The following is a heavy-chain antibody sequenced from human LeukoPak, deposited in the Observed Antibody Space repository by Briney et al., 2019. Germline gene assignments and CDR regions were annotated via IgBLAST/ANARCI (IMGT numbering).Heavy chain of an antibody. V-gene: IGHV4-34*01. CDR2: INHSGNT. D-gene: IGHD2-2*01. Sequence: PSETLSLTCAVYSGSFSGYYWSWIRQPPGKGLEWIGEINHSGNTNYNPSLKSRVTISVDTSKNQFSLKLSSVTAADTAVYYCARDARYCSSTSCKWARGRRFDPWGQGTLVTVSS. J-gene: IGHJ5*02. CDR3: ARDARYCSSTSCKWARGRRFDP. CDR1: SGSFSGYY.